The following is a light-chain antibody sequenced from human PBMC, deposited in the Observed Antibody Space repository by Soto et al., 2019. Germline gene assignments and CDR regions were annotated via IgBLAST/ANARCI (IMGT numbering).Light chain of an antibody. CDR2: DAS. Sequence: EFVLTQSPGTLSLSPGERATLSCSASQTVRNNYLAWYQQKPGQAPRLLIDDASIMATAIANRFSGGAFKTDFTLTIRRLEPEDFAVYYCLQFSSYPLTFGGGTKVDI. J-gene: IGKJ4*01. V-gene: IGKV3-20*01. CDR1: QTVRNNY. CDR3: LQFSSYPLT.